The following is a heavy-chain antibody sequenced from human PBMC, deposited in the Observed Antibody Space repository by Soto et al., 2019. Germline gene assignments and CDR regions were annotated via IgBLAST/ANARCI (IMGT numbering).Heavy chain of an antibody. CDR1: GGSISSGDYY. CDR2: IYYSGST. Sequence: SETLSLTCTVSGGSISSGDYYWSWIRQPPGKGLEWIGYIYYSGSTYYNPSLKSRVTISVDTSKNQFSLKLSSVTAADTAVYYCARSFGRLSIPNLDYWGQGTLVTVSS. CDR3: ARSFGRLSIPNLDY. D-gene: IGHD2-2*01. V-gene: IGHV4-30-4*01. J-gene: IGHJ4*02.